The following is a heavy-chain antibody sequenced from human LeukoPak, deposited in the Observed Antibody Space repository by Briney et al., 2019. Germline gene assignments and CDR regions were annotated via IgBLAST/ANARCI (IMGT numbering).Heavy chain of an antibody. J-gene: IGHJ4*02. Sequence: PSETLSLTCTVSGGSISSSSYYWGWLRQPPGKGLEWIASIYYSGTTYYNPSLKSRVSISADTSKNQFSLKLSSVTAADTAAYHCTSRGWIVGLVDYWGQGTLVTVSS. V-gene: IGHV4-39*01. CDR3: TSRGWIVGLVDY. CDR2: IYYSGTT. D-gene: IGHD3-22*01. CDR1: GGSISSSSYY.